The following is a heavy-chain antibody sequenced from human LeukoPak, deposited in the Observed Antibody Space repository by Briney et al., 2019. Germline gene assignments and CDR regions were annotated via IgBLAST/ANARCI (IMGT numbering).Heavy chain of an antibody. CDR1: GFTVSDNY. J-gene: IGHJ6*02. V-gene: IGHV3-53*01. CDR2: IYSAGAT. D-gene: IGHD2-2*01. CDR3: ASVGETVVPAARYYYYGMDV. Sequence: GGSLRLSCAASGFTVSDNYMTWVRQAPGKGLEWVSSIYSAGATHYAESVKGRFTISRDNSKNTLYLQMNSLRAEDTAVYYCASVGETVVPAARYYYYGMDVWGQGTTVTVSS.